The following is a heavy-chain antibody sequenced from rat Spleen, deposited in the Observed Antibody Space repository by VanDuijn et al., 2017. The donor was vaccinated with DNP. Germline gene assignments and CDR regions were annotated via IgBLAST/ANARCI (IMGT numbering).Heavy chain of an antibody. Sequence: EVKLVESGGGLVQPGRSLKLSCAASGFSFRDYDMAWVRQAPTKGLEWVACMSPTTRSSYYRDSVRGRFTFSRDNAKSTLYLQMNSLRSEDTATYYCTRDNYSSYMPYCYAMDAWGQGTSVTVSS. D-gene: IGHD1-2*01. CDR2: MSPTTRSS. J-gene: IGHJ4*01. V-gene: IGHV5-27*01. CDR1: GFSFRDYD. CDR3: TRDNYSSYMPYCYAMDA.